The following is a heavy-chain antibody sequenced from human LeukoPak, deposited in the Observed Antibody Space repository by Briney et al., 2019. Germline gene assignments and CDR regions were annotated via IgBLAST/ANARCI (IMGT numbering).Heavy chain of an antibody. CDR1: GGTFSSYA. Sequence: SVKVSCKASGGTFSSYAISWVRQAPGQGLEWMGRIIPILGIANYSQQFQGRVTITADKSTSTAHMELSSLRSEDTAVYYCAEGAEYYYDSSGYSLGYWGQGTLVTVSS. V-gene: IGHV1-69*04. CDR3: AEGAEYYYDSSGYSLGY. J-gene: IGHJ4*02. CDR2: IIPILGIA. D-gene: IGHD3-22*01.